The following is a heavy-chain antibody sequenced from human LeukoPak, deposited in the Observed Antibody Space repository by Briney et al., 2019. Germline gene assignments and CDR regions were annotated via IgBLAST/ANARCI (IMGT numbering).Heavy chain of an antibody. D-gene: IGHD4-17*01. CDR3: ASGTFGDYSLDF. CDR1: GGTFSSYA. Sequence: ASVKVSCKASGGTFSSYAISWVRQAPGQGLEWMGRINPDRGATDYSQKFQGRVTMAGDTSIGTAYMELSSLRSDDTAVYYCASGTFGDYSLDFWGQGTLVTVSS. CDR2: INPDRGAT. V-gene: IGHV1-2*06. J-gene: IGHJ4*02.